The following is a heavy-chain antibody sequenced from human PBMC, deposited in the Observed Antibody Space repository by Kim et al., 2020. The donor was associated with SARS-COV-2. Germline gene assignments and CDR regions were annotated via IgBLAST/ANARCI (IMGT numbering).Heavy chain of an antibody. CDR3: ARGKITFGGAKYYFDY. CDR2: MNPNSGNT. CDR1: GYTFTSYD. V-gene: IGHV1-8*01. Sequence: ASVKVSCKASGYTFTSYDINWVRQATGQGLEWMGWMNPNSGNTGYAQKFQGRVTMTRNTSISTAYMELSSLRSEDTAVYYCARGKITFGGAKYYFDYWGQGTLVTVSS. D-gene: IGHD3-16*01. J-gene: IGHJ4*02.